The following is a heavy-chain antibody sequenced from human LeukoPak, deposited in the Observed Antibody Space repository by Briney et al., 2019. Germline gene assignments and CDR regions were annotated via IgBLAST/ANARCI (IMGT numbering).Heavy chain of an antibody. CDR1: GFTFSSYA. CDR2: ISGSGGST. V-gene: IGHV3-23*01. J-gene: IGHJ4*02. Sequence: GGSLRPSCAASGFTFSSYAMSWVRQAPGKGLEWVSAISGSGGSTYYADSVKGRFTISRDNSKNTLYLQMNSLRAEDTAVYYCAKVEYGSGSYYQDYWGQGTLVTVSS. D-gene: IGHD3-10*01. CDR3: AKVEYGSGSYYQDY.